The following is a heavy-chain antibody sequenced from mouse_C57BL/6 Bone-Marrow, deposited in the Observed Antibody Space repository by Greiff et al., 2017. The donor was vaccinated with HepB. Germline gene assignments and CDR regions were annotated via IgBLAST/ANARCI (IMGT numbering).Heavy chain of an antibody. CDR3: ARDAALDYYGSSYWYFDV. Sequence: EVMLVESGGGLVQSGRSLRLSCATSGFTFSDFYMEWVRQAPGKGLEWIAASRNKANDYTTEYSASVKGRFIVSRDTSQSILYLQMDALRAEDTAIYYCARDAALDYYGSSYWYFDVWGTGTTVTVSS. CDR1: GFTFSDFY. CDR2: SRNKANDYTT. D-gene: IGHD1-1*01. V-gene: IGHV7-1*01. J-gene: IGHJ1*03.